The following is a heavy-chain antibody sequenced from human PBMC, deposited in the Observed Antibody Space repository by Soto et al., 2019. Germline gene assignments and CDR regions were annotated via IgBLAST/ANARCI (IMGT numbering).Heavy chain of an antibody. V-gene: IGHV3-30*18. CDR1: GFTFSSYG. CDR3: AKANHYYDSSGYSRWYNFDY. D-gene: IGHD3-22*01. J-gene: IGHJ4*02. Sequence: QVQLVESGGGVVQPGRSLRLSCAASGFTFSSYGMHWVRQAPGKGLEWVAVISYDGSNKYYADSVKGRFTISRDNSKNTLYLQMNSLRAEDTAVYYCAKANHYYDSSGYSRWYNFDYWGQGTLVTVSS. CDR2: ISYDGSNK.